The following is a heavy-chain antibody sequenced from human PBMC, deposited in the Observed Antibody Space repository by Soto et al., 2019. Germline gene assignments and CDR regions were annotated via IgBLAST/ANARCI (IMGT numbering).Heavy chain of an antibody. V-gene: IGHV4-30-4*01. J-gene: IGHJ6*02. CDR3: ARDRAKWKDYYYYGMDV. Sequence: QVQLQESGPGLVKPSQTLSLTCTVSGGSISSGDDFWTWIRQPPGKGLEWIGYIYYSGSTYYNPSLKRRLTMSVDTSKNQLSQKLSSVTAAHTAVYYCARDRAKWKDYYYYGMDVWGQGTTVTVSS. CDR2: IYYSGST. D-gene: IGHD1-20*01. CDR1: GGSISSGDDF.